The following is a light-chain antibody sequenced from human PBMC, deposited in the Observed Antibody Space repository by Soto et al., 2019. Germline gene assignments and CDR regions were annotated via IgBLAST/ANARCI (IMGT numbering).Light chain of an antibody. CDR2: QVT. Sequence: QSALTQAACVSGCPGQSITISCTGTSSDVGTRNFVSWYQQHPGKAPKLMIYQVTNRPSGVSNRFSGSKSGNTASLTISGLQAEDEADYYCSSYTDSTNHVFGTGTKVTVL. CDR1: SSDVGTRNF. J-gene: IGLJ1*01. V-gene: IGLV2-14*01. CDR3: SSYTDSTNHV.